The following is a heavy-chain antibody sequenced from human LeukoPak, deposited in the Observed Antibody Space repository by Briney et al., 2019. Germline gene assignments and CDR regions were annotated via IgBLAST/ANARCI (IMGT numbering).Heavy chain of an antibody. V-gene: IGHV3-23*01. CDR3: ARGPDYYDSTYYFDY. J-gene: IGHJ4*02. CDR1: GFTFSSYA. CDR2: ISGSGGGT. D-gene: IGHD3-22*01. Sequence: GGSLRLSCAASGFTFSSYAMSWVRQAPGTGLEWVAAISGSGGGTDYADSVKGRFTISRDNAKNSLYLQMNSLRAADTAVYYCARGPDYYDSTYYFDYWGQGTLVTVSS.